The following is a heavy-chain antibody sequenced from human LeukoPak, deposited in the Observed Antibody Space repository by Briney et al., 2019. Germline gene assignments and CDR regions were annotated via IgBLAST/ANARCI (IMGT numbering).Heavy chain of an antibody. V-gene: IGHV1-8*01. CDR2: MSPNSGNT. Sequence: GASVKVSCKASGYTFTSYDINWVRQATGQGLEWMGWMSPNSGNTGYAQKFQGRVTMTRDTSIGTAYLELSGLKSEDTAVYYCARNGCSSTSCRDYWGQGTLVTVSS. D-gene: IGHD2-2*01. CDR1: GYTFTSYD. CDR3: ARNGCSSTSCRDY. J-gene: IGHJ4*02.